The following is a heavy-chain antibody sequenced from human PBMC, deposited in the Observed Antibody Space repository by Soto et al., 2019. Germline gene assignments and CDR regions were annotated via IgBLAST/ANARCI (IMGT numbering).Heavy chain of an antibody. CDR1: GFMFSNYW. Sequence: EVQLVESGGGLVQPGGSLRLSCAASGFMFSNYWMSWVRQVPGRGPEWLAYIKQAGSEKYYVESLKGRFIISRDNANNSLYLQMNSLRAEDTAVYYCARDRGIDALDVWGQGTTVTVSS. D-gene: IGHD3-10*01. V-gene: IGHV3-7*05. CDR2: IKQAGSEK. J-gene: IGHJ3*01. CDR3: ARDRGIDALDV.